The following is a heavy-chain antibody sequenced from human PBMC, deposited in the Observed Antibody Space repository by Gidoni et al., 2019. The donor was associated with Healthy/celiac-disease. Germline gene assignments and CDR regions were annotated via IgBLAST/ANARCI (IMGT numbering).Heavy chain of an antibody. J-gene: IGHJ3*02. V-gene: IGHV4-39*01. Sequence: QLQLQEAGPGLVKPSETLSLTCTVSGGSVSSSRYYRGWIRQPPGKGLEWIGRIYYSGSTYYNPSLTSRVPICVATSKNQFSLKLSSVTAADTVFYYCARHGSALTPSFGLVTYDAFDIWGQGTMVTVSS. CDR1: GGSVSSSRYY. CDR3: ARHGSALTPSFGLVTYDAFDI. CDR2: IYYSGST. D-gene: IGHD3-3*01.